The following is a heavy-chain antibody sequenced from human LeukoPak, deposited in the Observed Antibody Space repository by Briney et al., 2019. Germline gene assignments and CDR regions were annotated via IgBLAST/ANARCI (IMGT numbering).Heavy chain of an antibody. CDR3: ARHFSYVDY. J-gene: IGHJ4*02. V-gene: IGHV4-39*01. Sequence: GLEWIGSIYYSGSTYYNPSLKSRVTISVDTSKNQFSLKLSSVTAADTAVYYCARHFSYVDYWGQGTLVTVSS. D-gene: IGHD5-18*01. CDR2: IYYSGST.